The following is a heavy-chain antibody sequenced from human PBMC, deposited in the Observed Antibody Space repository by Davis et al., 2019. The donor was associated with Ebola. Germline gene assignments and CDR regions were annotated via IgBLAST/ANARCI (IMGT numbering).Heavy chain of an antibody. CDR2: INAGNGNT. J-gene: IGHJ4*02. V-gene: IGHV1-3*01. D-gene: IGHD2-2*01. CDR3: ARWVAGSSSYFDY. Sequence: ASVKVSCKASGYIFTSYAIHWVRQAPGQRLEWMGWINAGNGNTKYSQKFQGRVTITRDTSASTAYMELSSLRSEDTAVYYCARWVAGSSSYFDYWGQGTLVTVS. CDR1: GYIFTSYA.